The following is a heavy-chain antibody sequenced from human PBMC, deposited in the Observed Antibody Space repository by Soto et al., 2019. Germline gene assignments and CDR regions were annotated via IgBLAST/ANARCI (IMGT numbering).Heavy chain of an antibody. D-gene: IGHD6-19*01. CDR1: GYTFTSYG. Sequence: ASVKVSCKASGYTFTSYGISWVRQAPGQGLEWMGWISAYNGNTNYAQKLQGRVTMTTDTSTSTAYMELRSLRSDDTAVYYCARDCGWCSSGWYGDAFDIWGQGTMVTVSS. CDR3: ARDCGWCSSGWYGDAFDI. V-gene: IGHV1-18*01. J-gene: IGHJ3*02. CDR2: ISAYNGNT.